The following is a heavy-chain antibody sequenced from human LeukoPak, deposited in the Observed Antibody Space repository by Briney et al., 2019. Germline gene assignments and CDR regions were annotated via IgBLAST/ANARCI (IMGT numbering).Heavy chain of an antibody. CDR1: AYSFSSYC. V-gene: IGHV5-51*01. D-gene: IGHD4-17*01. Sequence: GESLQISCKGSAYSFSSYCIVWVRQMPGKGLEWRGIIFPGDSDTRYSPAFQGQVTISAYKSISTAYLQWSSLKASDTAMYYCARHVSWGYGDYVDCWGQGILVTVSS. J-gene: IGHJ4*02. CDR3: ARHVSWGYGDYVDC. CDR2: IFPGDSDT.